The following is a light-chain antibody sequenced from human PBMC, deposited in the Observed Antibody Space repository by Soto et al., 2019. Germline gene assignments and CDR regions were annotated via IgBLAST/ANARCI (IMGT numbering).Light chain of an antibody. CDR1: SSNIGSNT. CDR3: VAWDDSLNGYVV. CDR2: SNN. V-gene: IGLV1-44*01. Sequence: QAVVTQPPSAPGTPGQRVTISCSGSSSNIGSNTVNWYQQLPGTAPKLVIYSNNQRPSGVPDRFSGSKSGTSASLAISGLQSEDEADYYCVAWDDSLNGYVVFGGGTKLTVL. J-gene: IGLJ2*01.